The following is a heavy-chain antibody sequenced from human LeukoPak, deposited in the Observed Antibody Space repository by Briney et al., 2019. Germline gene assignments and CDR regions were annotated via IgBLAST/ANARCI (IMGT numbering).Heavy chain of an antibody. CDR3: ARAVSDYQYNALDV. CDR1: GFSFSTYD. Sequence: GGSLRHSCAAPGFSFSTYDMHGGRPATRKSLEWVSLIGTAGDSYYSGSVKGSLTISRDNAKNSLYLQMNSLRAGDTAVYYCARAVSDYQYNALDVWGKGTTVTVSS. V-gene: IGHV3-13*01. CDR2: IGTAGDS. J-gene: IGHJ6*04. D-gene: IGHD5/OR15-5a*01.